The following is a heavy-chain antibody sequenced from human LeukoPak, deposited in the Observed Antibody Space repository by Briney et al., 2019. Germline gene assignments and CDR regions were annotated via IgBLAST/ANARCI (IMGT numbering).Heavy chain of an antibody. D-gene: IGHD1-26*01. V-gene: IGHV3-73*01. CDR2: IRSKANSYAT. CDR3: SSTSAEGFAY. CDR1: GFTFSGSA. J-gene: IGHJ4*02. Sequence: GGSLRLSCAASGFTFSGSAMHWVRQASGKGLEWVGRIRSKANSYATAYAASVKSRFTISRDDSKNTAYLQMNSLKTEDTAVYYCSSTSAEGFAYWGQGTLVTVSS.